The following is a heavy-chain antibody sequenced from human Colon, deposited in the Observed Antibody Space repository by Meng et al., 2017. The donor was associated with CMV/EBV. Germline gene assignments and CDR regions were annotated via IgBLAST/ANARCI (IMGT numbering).Heavy chain of an antibody. CDR1: EYTFTGYF. Sequence: QVCVGPAGVRMRRPGAEVKLSCKPSEYTFTGYFMFWFRQAPGQGLEWMGSLNPNSGDTNSAQKFHGRLTMTRDTSIHTAYMELGSLRSDDTAVYYCATISGGDFDFWGQGTLVTVSS. J-gene: IGHJ4*02. D-gene: IGHD3-10*01. V-gene: IGHV1-2*02. CDR3: ATISGGDFDF. CDR2: LNPNSGDT.